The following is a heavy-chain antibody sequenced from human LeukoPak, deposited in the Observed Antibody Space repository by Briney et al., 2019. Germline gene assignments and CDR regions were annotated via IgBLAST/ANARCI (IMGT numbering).Heavy chain of an antibody. Sequence: PGGSLRLSCAASGITVSSYWMHWVRQAPGKGLVWVSRINSDGIVTNYADFVEGRFTISRDNAKNSLYLQMIDLRAEDTAVYYCVTDRYSDSAFGDWGQGTLVTVSS. CDR3: VTDRYSDSAFGD. J-gene: IGHJ4*02. D-gene: IGHD1-26*01. CDR1: GITVSSYW. CDR2: INSDGIVT. V-gene: IGHV3-74*01.